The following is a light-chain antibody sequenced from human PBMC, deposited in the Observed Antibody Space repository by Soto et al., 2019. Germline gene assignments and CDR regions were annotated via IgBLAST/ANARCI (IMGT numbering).Light chain of an antibody. CDR3: QQYHTSPLA. J-gene: IGKJ1*01. Sequence: DNVLTQSPDTLSLSPGERATLSCRASQSVSTYLAWYQQKPGQAPRLLIYDASNRATGIPARFSGSGSGTDFTLTISSLEPEDFALYYCQQYHTSPLAFGQGTKVDIK. V-gene: IGKV3-11*01. CDR1: QSVSTY. CDR2: DAS.